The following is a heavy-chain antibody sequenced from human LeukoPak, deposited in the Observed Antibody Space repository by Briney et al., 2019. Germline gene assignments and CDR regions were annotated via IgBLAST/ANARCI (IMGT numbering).Heavy chain of an antibody. CDR3: ARGPGYCSSTSCFLDY. D-gene: IGHD2-2*01. J-gene: IGHJ4*02. Sequence: GGSPRLSCAASGFTFSGYGMHWVRQAPGKGLEWVAVIWYDGSNKYYADSVKGRFTISRDNSKNTLYLQMNSLRAEDTAVYYCARGPGYCSSTSCFLDYWGQGTLVTVSS. CDR1: GFTFSGYG. CDR2: IWYDGSNK. V-gene: IGHV3-33*01.